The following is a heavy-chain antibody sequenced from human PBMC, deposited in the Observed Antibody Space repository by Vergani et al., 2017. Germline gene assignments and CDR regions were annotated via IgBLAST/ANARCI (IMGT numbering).Heavy chain of an antibody. J-gene: IGHJ5*02. D-gene: IGHD5-12*01. Sequence: QVQLVQSGAEVKKPGASVKVSCKASGYTFTGYYMHWVRQAPGQGLEWMGWINPNSGGTNYAQKFQGRVTMTRDTSISTAYMELSRLRSYDAAVYYCARDGRGYSGYCGWFDPWGQGTLVTVSS. CDR3: ARDGRGYSGYCGWFDP. CDR2: INPNSGGT. CDR1: GYTFTGYY. V-gene: IGHV1-2*02.